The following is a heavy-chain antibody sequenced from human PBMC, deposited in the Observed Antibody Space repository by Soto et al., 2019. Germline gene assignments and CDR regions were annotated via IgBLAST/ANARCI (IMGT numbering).Heavy chain of an antibody. D-gene: IGHD1-1*01. V-gene: IGHV1-8*01. J-gene: IGHJ6*03. CDR2: MNPNSGNT. CDR3: ARVERYYYYYYMDV. Sequence: QATGQGLEWMGWMNPNSGNTGYAQKFQGRVTMTRNTSISTAYMELSSLRSEDTAVYYCARVERYYYYYYMDVWGKGTTVTVSS.